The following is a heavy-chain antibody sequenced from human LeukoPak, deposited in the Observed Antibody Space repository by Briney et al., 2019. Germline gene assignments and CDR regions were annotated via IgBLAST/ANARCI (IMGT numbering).Heavy chain of an antibody. Sequence: GGSLRLSCAASGFTFSSYSMNWVRQAPGKGLEWVGRIKSKIDGGTADYAAPVKGRFTISRDDSKNTVSLQMNSLKTEDTAIYYCTTLAWSGSSGGYWGQGTLVTVSS. V-gene: IGHV3-15*01. CDR2: IKSKIDGGTA. D-gene: IGHD1-26*01. J-gene: IGHJ4*02. CDR1: GFTFSSYS. CDR3: TTLAWSGSSGGY.